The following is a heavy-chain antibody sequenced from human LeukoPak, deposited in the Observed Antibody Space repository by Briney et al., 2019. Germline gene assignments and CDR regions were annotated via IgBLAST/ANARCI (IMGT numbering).Heavy chain of an antibody. Sequence: GGSLRLSCAASGFTFSSYSMNWVRQAPGKGLEWVSSISTSSSYIYYADSVKGRFTISRDNAKNSLYLQMNSLRAEDTAVYYCARVGEKAFHLWPEIDYWGQGTLVTVSS. J-gene: IGHJ4*02. CDR1: GFTFSSYS. V-gene: IGHV3-21*01. CDR3: ARVGEKAFHLWPEIDY. CDR2: ISTSSSYI. D-gene: IGHD5-24*01.